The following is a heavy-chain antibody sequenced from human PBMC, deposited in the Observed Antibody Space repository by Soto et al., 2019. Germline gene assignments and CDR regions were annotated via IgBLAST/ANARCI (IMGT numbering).Heavy chain of an antibody. CDR2: ISYDGGRT. D-gene: IGHD3-16*01. J-gene: IGHJ4*02. V-gene: IGHV3-33*03. CDR1: GFTFTSYA. CDR3: VPRRGDPFR. Sequence: GGSLRLSCAASGFTFTSYAMHWVRQAPGKGLEWVAVISYDGGRTVYADSVKGRFTISRDNSKNTLSLQMNSLRVEDSAVYYCVPRRGDPFRWGPETLVTVSS.